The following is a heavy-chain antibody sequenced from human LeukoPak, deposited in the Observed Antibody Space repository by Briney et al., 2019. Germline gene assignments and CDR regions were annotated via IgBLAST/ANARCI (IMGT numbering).Heavy chain of an antibody. J-gene: IGHJ6*03. CDR1: GFTFSSYG. Sequence: PGGTLRLSCAASGFTFSSYGMHWVRQAPGKGLEWVSFIRYDGSNEYYADSVRGRFTISRDNSKNTLYLQMNSLRAEDTAVYYCARGWRGSGWYFNYYYYYYMDVWGKGTTVTISS. D-gene: IGHD6-19*01. V-gene: IGHV3-30*02. CDR3: ARGWRGSGWYFNYYYYYYMDV. CDR2: IRYDGSNE.